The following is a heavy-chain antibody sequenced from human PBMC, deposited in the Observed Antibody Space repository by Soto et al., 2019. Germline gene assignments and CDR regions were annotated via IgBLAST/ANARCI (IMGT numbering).Heavy chain of an antibody. CDR1: GYTFTSYY. V-gene: IGHV1-46*01. Sequence: GASVKASCKASGYTFTSYYMHWVRQAPGQGLEWMGIINPSGGSTSYAQKFQGRVTMTRDTSTSTVYMELSSLRSEDTAVYYCARDPEPTKHTGGTTNHNWFDPWGQGTLVTVSS. D-gene: IGHD2-8*02. CDR2: INPSGGST. J-gene: IGHJ5*02. CDR3: ARDPEPTKHTGGTTNHNWFDP.